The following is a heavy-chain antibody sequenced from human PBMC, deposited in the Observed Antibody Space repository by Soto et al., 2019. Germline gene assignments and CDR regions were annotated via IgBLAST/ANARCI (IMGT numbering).Heavy chain of an antibody. D-gene: IGHD3-22*01. V-gene: IGHV3-21*01. CDR1: GFTFSSYS. CDR2: ISSSSSYI. CDR3: ARDEGSGYTDY. J-gene: IGHJ4*02. Sequence: GGSLRLSCAASGFTFSSYSMNWVRQAPGKGLEWVSSISSSSSYIYYADSVKGRFTISRDNAKNSLYLQMNRLRAEDTAVYYCARDEGSGYTDYWGQGTLVTVSS.